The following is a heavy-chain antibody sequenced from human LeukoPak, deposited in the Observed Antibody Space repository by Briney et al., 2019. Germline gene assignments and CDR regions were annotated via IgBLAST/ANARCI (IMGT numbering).Heavy chain of an antibody. V-gene: IGHV1-18*01. CDR2: ISAYNGNT. CDR3: AQNTAYDILTGANEFDY. D-gene: IGHD3-9*01. J-gene: IGHJ4*02. Sequence: ASLKVSCKASGYTFTSYGISWVRQAPGHGLEWMGWISAYNGNTNYAQKLQGRVTMTTDTSTSTAYMELRSLRSDDTAVYYCAQNTAYDILTGANEFDYWGQGTLVTVSS. CDR1: GYTFTSYG.